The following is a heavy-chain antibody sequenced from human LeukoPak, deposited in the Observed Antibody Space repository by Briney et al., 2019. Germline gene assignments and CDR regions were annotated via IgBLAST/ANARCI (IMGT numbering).Heavy chain of an antibody. CDR2: IYSSGNT. D-gene: IGHD2-15*01. Sequence: SETLSLTCTLSGDSISSGGYCWNWFRQHPGKGLEWIGYIYSSGNTFYNPSLKSRVIIPVDTSKNQFSLKLSSVTAADTAVYYCARGDVVVAAATQATGWFDPWGQGTLVTVSS. J-gene: IGHJ5*02. V-gene: IGHV4-30-4*01. CDR3: ARGDVVVAAATQATGWFDP. CDR1: GDSISSGGYC.